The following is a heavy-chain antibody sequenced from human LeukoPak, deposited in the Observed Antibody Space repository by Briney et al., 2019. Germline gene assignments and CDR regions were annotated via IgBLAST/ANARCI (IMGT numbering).Heavy chain of an antibody. CDR2: TYYRSKWYN. V-gene: IGHV6-1*01. Sequence: SQTLSLTCAISGDSVSSNSAAWNWIRQSPSRGLEWLGRTYYRSKWYNDYAVFVKSRITINPDTSKNQFSLQLNSVTPEDTAVYYCSRADTTSMASRHAFDIWGQGTMVTVSS. CDR3: SRADTTSMASRHAFDI. CDR1: GDSVSSNSAA. D-gene: IGHD6-6*01. J-gene: IGHJ3*02.